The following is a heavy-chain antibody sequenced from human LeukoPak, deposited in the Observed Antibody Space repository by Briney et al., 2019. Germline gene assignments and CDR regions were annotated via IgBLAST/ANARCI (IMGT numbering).Heavy chain of an antibody. CDR2: IYYSGST. D-gene: IGHD4/OR15-4a*01. Sequence: SETLSLTCTVSGVSISSGGYYWSWIRQHPGKGLEWIGYIYYSGSTYYNPSLKSRVTISVDTSKNQFSLKLSSVTAADTAMYYCARGLWSQRTQGSNWFDPWGQGTLVTVSS. V-gene: IGHV4-31*03. CDR1: GVSISSGGYY. J-gene: IGHJ5*02. CDR3: ARGLWSQRTQGSNWFDP.